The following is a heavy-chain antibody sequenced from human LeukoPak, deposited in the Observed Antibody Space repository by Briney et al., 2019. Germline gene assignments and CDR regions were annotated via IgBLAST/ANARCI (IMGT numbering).Heavy chain of an antibody. CDR2: MYYSGTT. CDR1: GGSISTSTYY. CDR3: ARHSPPYYGSGSYMDV. D-gene: IGHD3-10*01. Sequence: PSETLSLTCTVSGGSISTSTYYWGWIRQTPVKGLEWIGSMYYSGTTYFNPSLKSRLTISVDTSKNQFSLKLSSVTAAGTAVYYCARHSPPYYGSGSYMDVWGQGTTVTVSS. V-gene: IGHV4-39*01. J-gene: IGHJ6*02.